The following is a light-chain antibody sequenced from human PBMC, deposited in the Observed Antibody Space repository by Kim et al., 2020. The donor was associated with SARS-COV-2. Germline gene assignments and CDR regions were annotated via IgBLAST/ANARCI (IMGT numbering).Light chain of an antibody. J-gene: IGKJ2*01. Sequence: SVSPGERAPLSCRASQSVKRNLAWYQQIPGQAPRLLIYGASTRATGIPARFSGSGSGTEFTLTISSLQSEDFAVYYCQQYNNWPYTFGQGTKLEI. CDR2: GAS. V-gene: IGKV3-15*01. CDR3: QQYNNWPYT. CDR1: QSVKRN.